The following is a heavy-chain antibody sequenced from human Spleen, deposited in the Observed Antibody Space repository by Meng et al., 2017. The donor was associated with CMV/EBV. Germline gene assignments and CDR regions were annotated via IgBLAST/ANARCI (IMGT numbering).Heavy chain of an antibody. J-gene: IGHJ6*02. CDR2: IYYGGSI. D-gene: IGHD2-8*01. V-gene: IGHV4-39*07. CDR3: ASGPLYLYYYGMDV. CDR1: GASINSSTYF. Sequence: SGASINSSTYFWAWVRQSPAKGLEWIGSIYYGGSIYYNPSLKSRITISVDTSKNQFSLKLTSVIAADTAVYYCASGPLYLYYYGMDVWGQGTTVTVSS.